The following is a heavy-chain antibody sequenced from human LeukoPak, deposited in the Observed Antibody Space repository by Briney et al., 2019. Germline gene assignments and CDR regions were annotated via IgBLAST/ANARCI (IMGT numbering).Heavy chain of an antibody. V-gene: IGHV1-2*02. CDR3: ARGRFGELPHDASDI. CDR1: GYTFTGYY. J-gene: IGHJ3*02. CDR2: INPNSGGT. Sequence: ASVKVSCKASGYTFTGYYMHWVRQAPGQGLEWMGWINPNSGGTNYAQKFQGRVTMTRDTSISTAYMELSRLRSDDTAVYYCARGRFGELPHDASDIWGQGTMVTVSS. D-gene: IGHD3-10*01.